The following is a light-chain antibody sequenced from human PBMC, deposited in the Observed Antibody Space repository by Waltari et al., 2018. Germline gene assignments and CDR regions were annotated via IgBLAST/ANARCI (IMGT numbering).Light chain of an antibody. CDR3: QSYDRSLNGPVV. V-gene: IGLV1-40*01. CDR1: SSNIGSTYD. CDR2: VKI. J-gene: IGLJ2*01. Sequence: QSVLTQPPSVSGAPGQTVTISCTGSSSNIGSTYDVHWYQQLPGTAPKLPIYVKINRPSGVPDRVSGSKSGTSASLAITGLQAEDEADYYCQSYDRSLNGPVVFGGGTKVTVL.